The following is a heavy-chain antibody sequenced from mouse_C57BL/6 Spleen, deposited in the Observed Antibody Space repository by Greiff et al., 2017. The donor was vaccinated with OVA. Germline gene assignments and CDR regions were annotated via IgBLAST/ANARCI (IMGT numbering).Heavy chain of an antibody. CDR3: ARIYYGY. V-gene: IGHV5-17*01. CDR1: GFTFSDYG. Sequence: EVKLMESGGGLAKPGGSLKLSCAASGFTFSDYGMHWVRQAPEKGLEWVAYISSGSSTIYYADTVKGRFTISRDNAKNTLFLQMTSLRSEDTAMYYCARIYYGYWGQGTTLTVSS. J-gene: IGHJ2*01. D-gene: IGHD1-1*01. CDR2: ISSGSSTI.